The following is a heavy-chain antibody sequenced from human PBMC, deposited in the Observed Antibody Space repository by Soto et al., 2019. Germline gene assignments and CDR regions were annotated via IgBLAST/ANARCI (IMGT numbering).Heavy chain of an antibody. V-gene: IGHV3-23*01. J-gene: IGHJ6*03. CDR3: ATSPTYYYYYYMDV. Sequence: GGSLRLSCAASGFTFSSYAMSWVRQAPGKGLEWVSAISGSGGSTYYADSVKGRFTISRDNSKNTLYLQMNSLRAEDTAVYYCATSPTYYYYYYMDVWGKGTTVTVSS. CDR2: ISGSGGST. CDR1: GFTFSSYA.